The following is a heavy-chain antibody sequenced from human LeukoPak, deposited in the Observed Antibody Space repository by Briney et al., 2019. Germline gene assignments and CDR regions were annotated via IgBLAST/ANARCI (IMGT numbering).Heavy chain of an antibody. CDR3: VKETCTFTSPFDY. CDR2: INSNGAGT. CDR1: GFTLCYYA. J-gene: IGHJ4*02. D-gene: IGHD2-8*01. V-gene: IGHV3-64D*09. Sequence: GGSLRHSRLDTGFTLCYYAMHWVRPTPGKGVGYVSAINSNGAGTYYADSVKSKSTISRDNSKTTVYLQMGSLRAEDTAVYYCVKETCTFTSPFDYWGQGTLVTVSS.